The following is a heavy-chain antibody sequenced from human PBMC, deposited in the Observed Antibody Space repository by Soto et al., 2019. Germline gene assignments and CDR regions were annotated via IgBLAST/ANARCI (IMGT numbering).Heavy chain of an antibody. CDR2: INHSGST. V-gene: IGHV4-34*01. CDR1: GGSGGSFSGYY. J-gene: IGHJ5*02. Sequence: SETLSLTCAVYGGSGGSFSGYYWSWIRQPPGKGLEWIGEINHSGSTNYNPSLKSRVTISVDTSKNQFSMKVTSVTAADTAVYYCARSYYDTTGFAVDPWGQGTLVTVSS. CDR3: ARSYYDTTGFAVDP. D-gene: IGHD3-22*01.